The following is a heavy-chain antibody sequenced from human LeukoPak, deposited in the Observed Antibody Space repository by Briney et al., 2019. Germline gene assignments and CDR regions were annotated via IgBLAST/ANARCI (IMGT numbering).Heavy chain of an antibody. Sequence: GVLRLSCAASGFTFSSYSMNWVRQAPGKELEWVSSISSSSSYIYYADSVKGRFTISRDNAKNSLHLRMNSLRAEDTAVYYCATDQNWNDEVYYYGMDVWGEGTTVTVSS. CDR3: ATDQNWNDEVYYYGMDV. CDR1: GFTFSSYS. V-gene: IGHV3-21*01. CDR2: ISSSSSYI. D-gene: IGHD1-1*01. J-gene: IGHJ6*04.